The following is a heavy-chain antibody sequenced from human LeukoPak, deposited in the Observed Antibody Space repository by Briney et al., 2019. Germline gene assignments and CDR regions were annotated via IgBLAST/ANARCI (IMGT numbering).Heavy chain of an antibody. V-gene: IGHV1-18*01. CDR3: ARTGSMVRGVIAHFDY. J-gene: IGHJ4*02. Sequence: ASVEVSCKASGYTFTSYGISWVRQAPGQGLEWMGWISAYNGNTNYAQKLQGRVTMTTDTSTSTAYMELRSLRSDDTAVYYCARTGSMVRGVIAHFDYWGQGTLVTVSS. D-gene: IGHD3-10*01. CDR2: ISAYNGNT. CDR1: GYTFTSYG.